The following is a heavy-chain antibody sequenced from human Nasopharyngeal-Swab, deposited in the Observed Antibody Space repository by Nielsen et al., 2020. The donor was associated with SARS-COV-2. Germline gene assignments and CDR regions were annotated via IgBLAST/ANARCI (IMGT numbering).Heavy chain of an antibody. D-gene: IGHD3-3*02. CDR1: GFTLSSYG. J-gene: IGHJ4*02. Sequence: SLKIPCAASGFTLSSYGMHWVRQAPGKGLEWVAVISYDGSNKYYADSVKGRFTISRDNSKNTLYLQMNSLRAEDTAVYYCAKAPSPKSHLDYWGQGTLVTVSS. V-gene: IGHV3-30*18. CDR2: ISYDGSNK. CDR3: AKAPSPKSHLDY.